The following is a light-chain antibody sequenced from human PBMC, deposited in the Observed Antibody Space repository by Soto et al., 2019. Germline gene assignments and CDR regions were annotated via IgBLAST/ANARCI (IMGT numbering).Light chain of an antibody. J-gene: IGLJ1*01. Sequence: QSVLTQPASVSGSPGQSITISCTGTSSDVGGYNYVSWYQQHPVKAPKLMIYDVTNRPSGVSDRFSGSKSGNTASLTISGLKAEDVSDYSARPYTKSLSLYV. CDR1: SSDVGGYNY. CDR3: RPYTKSLSLYV. CDR2: DVT. V-gene: IGLV2-14*01.